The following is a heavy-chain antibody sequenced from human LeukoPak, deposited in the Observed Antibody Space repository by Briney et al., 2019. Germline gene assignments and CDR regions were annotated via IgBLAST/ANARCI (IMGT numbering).Heavy chain of an antibody. CDR2: IRRKSYGGTT. CDR3: TRVEMVAFYSYYMDV. J-gene: IGHJ6*03. Sequence: PGGSLRLSCTASGFTFGDYAMSWVRQAPGKGLEWVGFIRRKSYGGTTHYAASVKGRSTTSRDDSKSIAYLQMDSLNTEDTGVYYCTRVEMVAFYSYYMDVWGKGATVTISS. D-gene: IGHD5-24*01. CDR1: GFTFGDYA. V-gene: IGHV3-49*04.